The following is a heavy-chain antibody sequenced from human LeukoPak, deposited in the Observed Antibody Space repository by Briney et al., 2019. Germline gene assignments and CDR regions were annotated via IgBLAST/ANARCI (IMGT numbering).Heavy chain of an antibody. Sequence: SETLSLTCTVSGGHISSYYWSWIRQPAGKGLEWIGRIYTSGSTNYNPSLKSRVTMSVDTSKNQFSLKLSSVTAADTAVYYCARGYCSGGSCYVDYWGQGTLVTVSS. CDR1: GGHISSYY. D-gene: IGHD2-15*01. V-gene: IGHV4-4*07. CDR3: ARGYCSGGSCYVDY. J-gene: IGHJ4*02. CDR2: IYTSGST.